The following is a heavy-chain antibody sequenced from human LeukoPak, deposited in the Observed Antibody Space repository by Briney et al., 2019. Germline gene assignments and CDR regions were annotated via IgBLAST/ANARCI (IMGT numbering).Heavy chain of an antibody. Sequence: GGSLRLSCTASGFTFSNYGMRWVRQAPGKGLEWLSFIRYDGSNKYYADSVKGRFTFSRDNSKNTLYLQMNSLRAEDTAVYYCAKVLETAVGDYYYMDVWGKGTTVTVSS. CDR3: AKVLETAVGDYYYMDV. D-gene: IGHD5-18*01. V-gene: IGHV3-30*02. J-gene: IGHJ6*03. CDR2: IRYDGSNK. CDR1: GFTFSNYG.